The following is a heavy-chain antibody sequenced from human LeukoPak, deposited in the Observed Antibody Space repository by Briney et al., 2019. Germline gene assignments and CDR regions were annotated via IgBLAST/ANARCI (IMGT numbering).Heavy chain of an antibody. J-gene: IGHJ6*03. CDR2: INHSGST. CDR3: ARRTVTTVGSRYYYYYYMDV. D-gene: IGHD4-17*01. Sequence: SSETLSLTCAVYGGSFSGYYWSWIRQPPGKGLEWIGEINHSGSTNYNPSLKSRVTISVDTSKNQSSLKLSSVTAADTAVYYCARRTVTTVGSRYYYYYYMDVWGKGTTVTVSS. CDR1: GGSFSGYY. V-gene: IGHV4-34*01.